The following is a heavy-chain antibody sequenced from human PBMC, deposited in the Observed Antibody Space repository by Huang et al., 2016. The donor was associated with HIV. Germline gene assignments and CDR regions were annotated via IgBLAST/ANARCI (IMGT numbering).Heavy chain of an antibody. CDR2: MNPNSGNT. Sequence: QVQLVQSGAEVKKPGASVKVSCKASGYTFSNYDINWVRQAQGQGLEWMGWMNPNSGNTGYARKVQGRVTMNRSTSISTAYMELSRLRFEDTAVYYCATLPPVNYGRSGGRVRDYWGQGSLVTVSS. V-gene: IGHV1-8*01. D-gene: IGHD2-15*01. CDR3: ATLPPVNYGRSGGRVRDY. CDR1: GYTFSNYD. J-gene: IGHJ4*02.